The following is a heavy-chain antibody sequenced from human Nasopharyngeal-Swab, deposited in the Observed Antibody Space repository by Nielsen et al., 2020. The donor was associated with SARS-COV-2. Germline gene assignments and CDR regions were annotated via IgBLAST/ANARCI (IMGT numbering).Heavy chain of an antibody. V-gene: IGHV6-1*01. CDR1: GDSVSSHSAG. CDR3: ARGRDFSFDS. D-gene: IGHD3-3*01. CDR2: TLYRSKWYN. Sequence: SCAISGDSVSSHSAGWNWIRQSPSRGLEWLGRTLYRSKWYNDYAESVKSRIAVNPDTSKNQFSLQPNSVTPEDTAVYYCARGRDFSFDSWGQGTLVTASS. J-gene: IGHJ4*02.